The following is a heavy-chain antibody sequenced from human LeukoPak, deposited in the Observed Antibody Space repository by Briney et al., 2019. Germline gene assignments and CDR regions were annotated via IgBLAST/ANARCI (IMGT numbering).Heavy chain of an antibody. J-gene: IGHJ4*02. CDR3: ARGKGVQLWTYYFDY. CDR2: ISYDGSNK. CDR1: GFTFSSYA. D-gene: IGHD5-18*01. V-gene: IGHV3-30-3*01. Sequence: GGSLRLSCAASGFTFSSYAMHWVRQAPGKGLEWVAVISYDGSNKYYADSVKGRFTISRDNSKNTLYLQMNSLRAEDTAVYYCARGKGVQLWTYYFDYWGQGTLVTVSS.